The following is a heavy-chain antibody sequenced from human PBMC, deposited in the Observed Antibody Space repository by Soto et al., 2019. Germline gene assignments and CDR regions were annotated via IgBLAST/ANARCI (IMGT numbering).Heavy chain of an antibody. CDR1: GYTFTSYS. CDR3: ARGLNVYYFDY. Sequence: ASVKVSCKASGYTFTSYSMHWVRQAPGQRLEWMGWINAGNGNTKYSQKLQGRVTITRDTSASTAYMELSSLRSEDTAVYYCARGLNVYYFDYWGQGTLVTVSS. CDR2: INAGNGNT. V-gene: IGHV1-3*01. J-gene: IGHJ4*02. D-gene: IGHD3-16*01.